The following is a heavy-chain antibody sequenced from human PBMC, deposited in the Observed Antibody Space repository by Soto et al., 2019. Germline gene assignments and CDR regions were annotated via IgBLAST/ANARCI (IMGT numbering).Heavy chain of an antibody. CDR3: AHPRGYGVFYAFDI. D-gene: IGHD4-17*01. V-gene: IGHV3-23*01. J-gene: IGHJ3*02. CDR2: ISATGTST. Sequence: EVQLLESGGGLVQPGGSLRLSCAASGFTFSTYAMNWVRQAPGKGLEWVSAISATGTSTYYADSVRGRFTISRDNSFNTLYLQMSSLRPEDTAVYYCAHPRGYGVFYAFDIWGQGTMVTVSS. CDR1: GFTFSTYA.